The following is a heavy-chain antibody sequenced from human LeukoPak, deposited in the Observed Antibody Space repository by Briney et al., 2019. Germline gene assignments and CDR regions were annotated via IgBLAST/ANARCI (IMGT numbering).Heavy chain of an antibody. CDR1: GYTFTSYD. D-gene: IGHD3-3*01. Sequence: APVKVSCKASGYTFTSYDINWVRQATGQGLEWMGWMNPNSGNTGYAQKFQGRVTMTRNTSISTAYMELSSLRSEDTAVYYCARGRKIAIFGVVIISYYFDYWGQGTLVTVSS. CDR2: MNPNSGNT. CDR3: ARGRKIAIFGVVIISYYFDY. V-gene: IGHV1-8*01. J-gene: IGHJ4*02.